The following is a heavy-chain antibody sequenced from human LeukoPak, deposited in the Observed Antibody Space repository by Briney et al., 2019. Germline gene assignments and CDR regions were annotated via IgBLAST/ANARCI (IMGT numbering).Heavy chain of an antibody. CDR3: AKNGDRGAYCTGGTCYPYFYYYMDV. D-gene: IGHD2-15*01. Sequence: GGSLRLSCAASGFTFSNYDMRWVRQAPGKGLEWVSGISGSGDSTYYADSVKGRFTIYRDNSKNTLYLQMNSLRAEDTAIYYCAKNGDRGAYCTGGTCYPYFYYYMDVWGKGTTVTI. CDR2: ISGSGDST. CDR1: GFTFSNYD. J-gene: IGHJ6*03. V-gene: IGHV3-23*01.